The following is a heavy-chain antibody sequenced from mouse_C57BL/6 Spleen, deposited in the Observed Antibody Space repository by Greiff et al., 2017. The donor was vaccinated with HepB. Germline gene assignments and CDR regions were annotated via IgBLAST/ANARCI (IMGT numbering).Heavy chain of an antibody. CDR3: ARWGYYGPNWFAY. J-gene: IGHJ3*01. CDR2: INPNNGGT. V-gene: IGHV1-26*01. Sequence: EVQLQQSGPELVKPGASVKISCKASGYTFTDYYMNWVKQSHGKSLEWIGDINPNNGGTSYNQKFKGKATLTVDKSSSTAYMELRSLTSEDSAVYYCARWGYYGPNWFAYWGQGTLVTVSA. D-gene: IGHD2-1*01. CDR1: GYTFTDYY.